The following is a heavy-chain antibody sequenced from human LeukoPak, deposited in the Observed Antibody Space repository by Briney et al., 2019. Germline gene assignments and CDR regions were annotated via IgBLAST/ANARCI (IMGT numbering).Heavy chain of an antibody. CDR3: ARSGSYANDAFHI. D-gene: IGHD1-26*01. V-gene: IGHV4-4*07. CDR1: GGSISSYH. CDR2: LYSSGGT. Sequence: SETLSLTCTVSGGSISSYHWSWIRQPAGKGLEWIGRLYSSGGTNYNPSLKSRVSMSVDTSKSQFSLELNSVTAADTAVYYCARSGSYANDAFHIWGQGTMVTVSS. J-gene: IGHJ3*02.